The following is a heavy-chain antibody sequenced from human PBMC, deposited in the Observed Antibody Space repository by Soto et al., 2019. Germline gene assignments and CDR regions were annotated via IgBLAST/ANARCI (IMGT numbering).Heavy chain of an antibody. J-gene: IGHJ4*02. CDR1: GFVFGNSA. V-gene: IGHV3-23*01. CDR2: ISGSGSDT. Sequence: PVGSLRLSGAASGFVFGNSAMSWVRQARGKGLEWVSAISGSGSDTYYADSVKGRFTISRDNSKNTLYLQMNSLRAEDTAVYYCAKAGRHYYDSSGYNYWGQGTLVTVSS. D-gene: IGHD3-22*01. CDR3: AKAGRHYYDSSGYNY.